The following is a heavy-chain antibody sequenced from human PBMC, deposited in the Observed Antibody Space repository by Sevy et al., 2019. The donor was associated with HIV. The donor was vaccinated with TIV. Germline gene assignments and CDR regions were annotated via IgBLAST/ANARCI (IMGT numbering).Heavy chain of an antibody. CDR2: ISSDVSNE. CDR3: AREYMREALDY. CDR1: GFTFSSYS. D-gene: IGHD3-16*01. J-gene: IGHJ4*02. V-gene: IGHV3-30-3*01. Sequence: GGSLRLSCAASGFTFSSYSMHWVRQAPGKGLEWVALISSDVSNEYYADSVKGRFTISRDNSKNTLYLQMNSLSPEDTAVYFCAREYMREALDYWGQGTLVTVSS.